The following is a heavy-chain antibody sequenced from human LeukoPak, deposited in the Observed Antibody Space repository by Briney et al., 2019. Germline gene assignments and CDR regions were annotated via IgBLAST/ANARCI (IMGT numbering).Heavy chain of an antibody. CDR1: GGSFSGYY. J-gene: IGHJ4*02. V-gene: IGHV4-31*11. D-gene: IGHD6-6*01. CDR2: MYYTGST. Sequence: PSETLSLTCAVYGGSFSGYYWSWIRPHAGKGLEWIGYMYYTGSTSYYPSLKSRVTISVDTSKNQFSLKLSSVTAADTAVYYCARVSEYSSSSFDYWGQGTLVTVSS. CDR3: ARVSEYSSSSFDY.